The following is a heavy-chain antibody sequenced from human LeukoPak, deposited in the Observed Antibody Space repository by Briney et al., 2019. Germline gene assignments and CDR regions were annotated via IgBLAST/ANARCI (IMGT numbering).Heavy chain of an antibody. Sequence: SETLSLTCTVSGVSISRYYWSWIRQPAGKGLQWIGRIQTSGSTNYNPSLASRIIMSVDTSKNQFSLKLTSVTAADTAVYYCAGDHQDYGANSALWYWGQGTLVIVSS. CDR3: AGDHQDYGANSALWY. D-gene: IGHD4-23*01. CDR2: IQTSGST. CDR1: GVSISRYY. V-gene: IGHV4-4*07. J-gene: IGHJ4*02.